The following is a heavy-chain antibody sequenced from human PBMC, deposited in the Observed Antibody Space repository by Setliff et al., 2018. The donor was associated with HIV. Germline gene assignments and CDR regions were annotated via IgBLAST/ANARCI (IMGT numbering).Heavy chain of an antibody. D-gene: IGHD4-17*01. J-gene: IGHJ4*02. CDR1: GPSINIHY. CDR3: AKGAGFYGDYTFDH. V-gene: IGHV4-59*11. CDR2: IYSTGST. Sequence: PSETLSLTCTVSGPSINIHYWSWIRQSPGKAFEWIGYIYSTGSTNYNPSLQSRVTISMVASRNQFSLKVTSVTAADTAVYYCAKGAGFYGDYTFDHWGQGRQATSPQ.